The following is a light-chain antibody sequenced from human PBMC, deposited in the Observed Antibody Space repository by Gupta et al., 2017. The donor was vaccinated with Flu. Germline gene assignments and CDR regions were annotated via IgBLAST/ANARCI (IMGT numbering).Light chain of an antibody. CDR2: ENN. J-gene: IGLJ2*01. CDR3: ATWDNSLTVVL. Sequence: QSVLPHPPSVSAAPGQKVTISCSGGSYNIGNHYVSGYQQLPGTAPKLLIYENNERPSGMPDRVSGSKSGTSATLVSTGLQTEDEATYYCATWDNSLTVVLFGGGTKLTVL. V-gene: IGLV1-51*02. CDR1: SYNIGNHY.